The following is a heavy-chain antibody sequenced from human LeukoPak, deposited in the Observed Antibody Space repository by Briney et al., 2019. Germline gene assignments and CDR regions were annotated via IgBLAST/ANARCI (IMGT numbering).Heavy chain of an antibody. Sequence: PGGSLRLSCAASGLTLNSYWMSWVRQAPGKGLEWVANIKQDGSEKYYVDSVKGRFTISRDNAKNSLYLQMNSLRAEDTAVYYCAREVNDSSGYYLSDYWGQGTLVTVSS. CDR1: GLTLNSYW. D-gene: IGHD3-22*01. V-gene: IGHV3-7*04. J-gene: IGHJ4*02. CDR2: IKQDGSEK. CDR3: AREVNDSSGYYLSDY.